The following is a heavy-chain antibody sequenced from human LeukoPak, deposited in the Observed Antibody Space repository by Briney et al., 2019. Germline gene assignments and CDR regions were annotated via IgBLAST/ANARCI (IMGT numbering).Heavy chain of an antibody. CDR2: TYYRSKWYN. CDR3: AREGRYYDSSGYYRTDYYFDY. D-gene: IGHD3-22*01. CDR1: GDSVSSNSAA. V-gene: IGHV6-1*01. J-gene: IGHJ4*02. Sequence: SQTLSLTRAISGDSVSSNSAAWNWIRQSPSRGLGWLGRTYYRSKWYNDYAVSVKSRITINPDTSKNQFSLQLNSVTPEDTAVYYCAREGRYYDSSGYYRTDYYFDYWGQGTLVTVSS.